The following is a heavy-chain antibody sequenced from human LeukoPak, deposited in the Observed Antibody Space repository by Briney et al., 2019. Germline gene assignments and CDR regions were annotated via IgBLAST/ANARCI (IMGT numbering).Heavy chain of an antibody. CDR2: ISSSSSYI. CDR1: GFTFSSYS. V-gene: IGHV3-21*04. Sequence: GGSLRLSCAASGFTFSSYSMNWVRQAPGKGLEWVSSISSSSSYIYYADSVKGRFTISRDNAKNSLYLQMSSLRAEDTAVYYCASNLAANYHFYYGIDVWGQGTTVTVSS. D-gene: IGHD1-26*01. J-gene: IGHJ6*02. CDR3: ASNLAANYHFYYGIDV.